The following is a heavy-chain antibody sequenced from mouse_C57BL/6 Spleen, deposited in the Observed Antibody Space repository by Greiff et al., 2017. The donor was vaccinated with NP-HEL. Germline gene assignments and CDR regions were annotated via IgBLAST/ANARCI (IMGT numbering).Heavy chain of an antibody. J-gene: IGHJ1*03. Sequence: EVNVVESGEGLVKPGGSLKLSCAASGFTFSSYAMSWVRQTPEKRLEWVAYISSGGDYIYYVDTVKGRFTIPRDNARNTLYLQMSSLKSEYTAVYYCTRGPDSRYFDVWGTGTTVTVSS. CDR2: ISSGGDYI. CDR3: TRGPDSRYFDV. CDR1: GFTFSSYA. V-gene: IGHV5-9-1*02.